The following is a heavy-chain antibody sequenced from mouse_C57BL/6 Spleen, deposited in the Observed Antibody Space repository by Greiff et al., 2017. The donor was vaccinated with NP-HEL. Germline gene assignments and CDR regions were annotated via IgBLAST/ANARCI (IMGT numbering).Heavy chain of an antibody. J-gene: IGHJ3*01. CDR2: IYPSDSET. CDR3: ARRPLYGSSPAWFAY. V-gene: IGHV1-61*01. CDR1: GYTFTSYW. D-gene: IGHD1-1*01. Sequence: QVQLQQPGAELVRPGSSVKLSCKASGYTFTSYWMDWVKQRPGQGLEWIGNIYPSDSETHYNQKFKDKATLTVDKSSSTAYMQLSRLTSEDSAVYYCARRPLYGSSPAWFAYWGQGTLVTVSA.